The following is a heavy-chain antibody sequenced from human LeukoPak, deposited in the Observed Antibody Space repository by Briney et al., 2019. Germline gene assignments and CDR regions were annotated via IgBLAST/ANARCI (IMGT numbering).Heavy chain of an antibody. CDR2: ISRSGSTI. CDR3: ARALDTARPNYYYYYYMDV. V-gene: IGHV3-11*01. D-gene: IGHD5-18*01. CDR1: GFTFSDYY. J-gene: IGHJ6*03. Sequence: GGSLRLSCAASGFTFSDYYMSWIRQAPGKGLEWVSYISRSGSTIYYADSVKGRFTISRDNAKNSLYQQKNSLRAEDTAVYYCARALDTARPNYYYYYYMDVWGKGTTVTVSS.